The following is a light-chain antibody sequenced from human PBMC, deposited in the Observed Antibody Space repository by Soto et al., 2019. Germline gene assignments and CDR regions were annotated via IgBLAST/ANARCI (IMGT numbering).Light chain of an antibody. J-gene: IGKJ4*02. CDR1: EDIGYC. V-gene: IGKV1-13*02. CDR3: QQHSSYPAT. CDR2: NSS. Sequence: IQITQSPCSLSKSVGDRVSITCQASEDIGYCLNWYQQKPGKAPKLLIYNSSTLKSGVPSRFSGSGSETEITLTIRSLQPEDFATYYCQQHSSYPATFGGGTKVDIK.